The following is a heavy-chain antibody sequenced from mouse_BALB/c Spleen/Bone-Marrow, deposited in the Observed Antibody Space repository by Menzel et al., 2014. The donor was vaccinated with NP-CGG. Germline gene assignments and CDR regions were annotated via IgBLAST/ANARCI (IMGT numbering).Heavy chain of an antibody. V-gene: IGHV1-12*01. CDR1: GYTFTSYS. D-gene: IGHD1-3*01. J-gene: IGHJ3*01. CDR3: AREWLITY. CDR2: FYPGNGDT. Sequence: QVQLKQSGAELVKPGASVKMSCKASGYTFTSYSMHWVKQTPGQGLEWIGTFYPGNGDTSYNQKFKGKATLTADTFSRPAYMQLSSVTSEDSAVYYCAREWLITYWGQGTLVTVSA.